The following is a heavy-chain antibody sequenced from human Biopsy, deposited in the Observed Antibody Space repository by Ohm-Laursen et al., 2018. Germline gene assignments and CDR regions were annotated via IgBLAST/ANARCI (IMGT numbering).Heavy chain of an antibody. CDR1: GYTFTNYD. D-gene: IGHD6-13*01. CDR2: VKPNSGNT. CDR3: AREPFGQQLGPFDY. Sequence: ASVKVSCTASGYTFTNYDINWVRQAPGHGPEWMGWVKPNSGNTGYAQKFQGRVSMTRSTSISTAYMELSSLTSEDTAVYYCAREPFGQQLGPFDYWGQGALVIVSS. J-gene: IGHJ4*02. V-gene: IGHV1-8*01.